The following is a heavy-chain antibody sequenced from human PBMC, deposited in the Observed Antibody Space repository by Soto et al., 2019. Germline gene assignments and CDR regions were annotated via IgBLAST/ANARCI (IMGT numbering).Heavy chain of an antibody. V-gene: IGHV3-23*01. Sequence: GGSLRLSCEGSGFTFRGDAMSWVRQAPGKGLEWVTAITGSGGNTYHADSVKGRFTISRDNSKNTLYLQMNSLRAEDTAVYYCAKGSANASPYYFDFWGPGTLVTVSS. CDR2: ITGSGGNT. CDR3: AKGSANASPYYFDF. CDR1: GFTFRGDA. D-gene: IGHD3-16*01. J-gene: IGHJ4*02.